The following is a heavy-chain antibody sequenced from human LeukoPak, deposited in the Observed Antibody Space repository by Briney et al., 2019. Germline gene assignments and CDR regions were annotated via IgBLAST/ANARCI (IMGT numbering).Heavy chain of an antibody. V-gene: IGHV3-7*01. CDR1: GFTFSSYW. Sequence: GRSLRLSCAASGFTFSSYWMSWGRQAPGKGLGWVANIKQDGSEKYYVDSVKGRFTISRDNAKNSLYLQMNSLRAEDTAVYYCAREGSWYIFPFDYWGQGTLVTVSS. D-gene: IGHD6-13*01. CDR2: IKQDGSEK. J-gene: IGHJ4*02. CDR3: AREGSWYIFPFDY.